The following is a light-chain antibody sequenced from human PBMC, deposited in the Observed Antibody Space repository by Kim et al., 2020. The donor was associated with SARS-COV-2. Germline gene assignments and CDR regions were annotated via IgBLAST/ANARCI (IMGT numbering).Light chain of an antibody. CDR3: QVWDSGHLV. J-gene: IGLJ2*01. CDR1: NIGSKN. V-gene: IGLV3-21*04. Sequence: SYELTQPPSVSVAPGKTARITCGGNNIGSKNVYWYQQKPGQAPVLVIYYDSDRPSGIPERFSGSNSGNTATLTISGAEAGDEADYYCQVWDSGHLVFGGGTQLTVL. CDR2: YDS.